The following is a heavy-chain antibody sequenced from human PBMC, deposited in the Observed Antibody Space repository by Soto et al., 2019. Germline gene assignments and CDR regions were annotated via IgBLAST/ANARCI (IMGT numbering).Heavy chain of an antibody. D-gene: IGHD1-7*01. Sequence: QVQLVESGGGVVQPGRSLRLSCAASGFTVSTSGMHWVRQAPGKGLEWVAVMWYDGGNKYNVDSVKGRFTISRDNARNTLYRQMNSLRAEDTAVYYCARGNWKYGYFDYWGQGTLVTVSS. J-gene: IGHJ4*02. V-gene: IGHV3-33*01. CDR1: GFTVSTSG. CDR3: ARGNWKYGYFDY. CDR2: MWYDGGNK.